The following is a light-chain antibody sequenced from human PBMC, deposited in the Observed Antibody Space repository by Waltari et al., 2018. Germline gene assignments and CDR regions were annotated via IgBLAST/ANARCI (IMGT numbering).Light chain of an antibody. Sequence: VLTQSPGTLSLSPGESATLSCRASQSLTKRYLAWYQQKPGPAPRLVIYGASSRAAGIPDRFSGSGSGTDFTLTISRLEPEDFAVYYCQQYGSSIMYTFGQGTKLEIK. V-gene: IGKV3-20*01. CDR2: GAS. CDR1: QSLTKRY. CDR3: QQYGSSIMYT. J-gene: IGKJ2*01.